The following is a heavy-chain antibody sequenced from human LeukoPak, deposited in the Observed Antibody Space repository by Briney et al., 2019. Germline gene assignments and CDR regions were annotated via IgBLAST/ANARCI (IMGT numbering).Heavy chain of an antibody. D-gene: IGHD6-19*01. Sequence: GGSLRLSCAASGFSFSDSYMTWVRQAPGKGLELLSYISGNSGDINYSDSVKGRFTISRDNAKNSLYLQMNSLRAEDTAVYYCARDRPAYSSGWYHPRGGYFDYWGQGTLVAVSS. CDR2: ISGNSGDI. CDR1: GFSFSDSY. V-gene: IGHV3-11*06. CDR3: ARDRPAYSSGWYHPRGGYFDY. J-gene: IGHJ4*02.